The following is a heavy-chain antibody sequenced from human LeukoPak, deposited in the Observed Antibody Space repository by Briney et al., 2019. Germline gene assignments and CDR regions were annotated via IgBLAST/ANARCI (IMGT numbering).Heavy chain of an antibody. J-gene: IGHJ4*02. CDR3: AREGHPTGYFDY. V-gene: IGHV3-21*01. Sequence: RGSLRLSCAASGFTFSSYSMNWVRQAPGKGLQWVSSISSSSSYIYYADSVKGRFTISRDNAKNSLYLQMNSLRAEDTAVYYCAREGHPTGYFDYWGQGTLVTVSS. CDR2: ISSSSSYI. CDR1: GFTFSSYS. D-gene: IGHD4-17*01.